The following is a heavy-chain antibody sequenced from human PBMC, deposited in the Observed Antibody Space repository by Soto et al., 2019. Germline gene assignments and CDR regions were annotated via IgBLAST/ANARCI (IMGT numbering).Heavy chain of an antibody. CDR2: IKSKTDGGTT. CDR3: TTEEVTGDPPFDY. V-gene: IGHV3-15*01. CDR1: GFTFSNAW. Sequence: GGSLRLSCAASGFTFSNAWMSWVRQAPGKGLEWVGRIKSKTDGGTTDYAAPVKGRFTISRDESKNTLYLQMNSMKTEDTDVYYCTTEEVTGDPPFDYWGQGTLVTVSS. J-gene: IGHJ4*02. D-gene: IGHD7-27*01.